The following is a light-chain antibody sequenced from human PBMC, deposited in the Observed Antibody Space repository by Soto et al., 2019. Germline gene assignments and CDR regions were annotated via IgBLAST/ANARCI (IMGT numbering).Light chain of an antibody. CDR1: QTVRNN. J-gene: IGKJ4*01. Sequence: EFVLTQSPGTLSLSPGERATLSCRAIQTVRNNYLAWYQQKPGQAPRLLIHDASNRATGVPARFSASGSGTEFNLTISSLQSEDFAVYFCQQYDDWLRLTFGGGTKVDIK. CDR3: QQYDDWLRLT. CDR2: DAS. V-gene: IGKV3D-15*01.